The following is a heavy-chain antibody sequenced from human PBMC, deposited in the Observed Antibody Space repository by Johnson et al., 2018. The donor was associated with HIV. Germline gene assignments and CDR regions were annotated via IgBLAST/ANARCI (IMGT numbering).Heavy chain of an antibody. D-gene: IGHD6-13*01. J-gene: IGHJ3*02. CDR1: GFTFSSYA. V-gene: IGHV3-30*04. CDR3: AKGRDYSSSWWHAFDI. Sequence: VQLVESGGGVFQPGRSLRLSCAASGFTFSSYAMHWVRQAPGKGLEWVAVISYDGSNKYYADSVKGRFTISRDNSKNTLYLQMNSLRAEDTALYYCAKGRDYSSSWWHAFDIWGQGTMVTVSS. CDR2: ISYDGSNK.